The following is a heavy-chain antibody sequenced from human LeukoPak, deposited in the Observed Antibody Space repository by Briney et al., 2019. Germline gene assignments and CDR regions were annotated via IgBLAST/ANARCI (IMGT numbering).Heavy chain of an antibody. D-gene: IGHD6-19*01. V-gene: IGHV3-7*01. CDR3: ASGTGWLIES. J-gene: IGHJ4*02. CDR1: GLTFSKSW. Sequence: PGGSLRLSCAASGLTFSKSWMNWVRQAPGKGLEWIAIIKSDGSETIYVDSVRGRFTISRDNAKNSLHLQMSSLKVEDTAVYFSASGTGWLIESWGQGTQVIVSS. CDR2: IKSDGSET.